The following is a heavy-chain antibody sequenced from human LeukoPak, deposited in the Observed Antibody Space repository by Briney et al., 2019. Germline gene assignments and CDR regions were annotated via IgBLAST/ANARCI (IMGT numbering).Heavy chain of an antibody. CDR1: GFSFSRHW. CDR3: ARYYDFWSSIDY. Sequence: GGSLGLSCAASGFSFSRHWMFWVRQAPGSGLEWVANIKQDGSEKYYVDSVKGRFTISRDNAKNSLYLQMNSLRAEDTAIYYCARYYDFWSSIDYWGQGTLVTVSS. CDR2: IKQDGSEK. V-gene: IGHV3-7*03. J-gene: IGHJ4*02. D-gene: IGHD3-3*01.